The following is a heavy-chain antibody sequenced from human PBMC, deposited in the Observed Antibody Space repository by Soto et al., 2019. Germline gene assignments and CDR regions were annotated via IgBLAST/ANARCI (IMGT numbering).Heavy chain of an antibody. Sequence: QVQLVQSGAEVKKPGSSVKVSCKVSGGTFSNCAFSWVRQAPGQGLEWMGGIIPLLGTPRYTQRFQGRVTITADESTSTAYMEMSSLRFEDTAVYFCARGQYDDFVAPFEFWGQGTLVSVSS. CDR3: ARGQYDDFVAPFEF. V-gene: IGHV1-69*01. CDR1: GGTFSNCA. J-gene: IGHJ4*02. D-gene: IGHD4-17*01. CDR2: IIPLLGTP.